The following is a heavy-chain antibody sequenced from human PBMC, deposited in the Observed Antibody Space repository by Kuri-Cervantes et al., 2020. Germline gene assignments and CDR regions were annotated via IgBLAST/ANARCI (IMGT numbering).Heavy chain of an antibody. CDR3: ARGIRAFSAYFS. Sequence: GESLKISCAASGFTFSSYWMSWVRQAPGKGLEWVSAISGSGGSTYYADSVKGRFTISRDNSKNTLYLQMNSLRAEDTAVYYCARGIRAFSAYFSWGQGTLVTVSS. CDR2: ISGSGGST. V-gene: IGHV3-23*01. D-gene: IGHD4/OR15-4a*01. CDR1: GFTFSSYW. J-gene: IGHJ4*02.